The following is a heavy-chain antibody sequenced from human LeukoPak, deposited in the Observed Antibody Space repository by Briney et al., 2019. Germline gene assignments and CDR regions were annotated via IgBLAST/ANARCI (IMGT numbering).Heavy chain of an antibody. J-gene: IGHJ6*04. CDR3: ARDALWFGETTYYYGMDV. Sequence: PGGSMRLSCAASGFTFSDYYMSWIRQAPGKGLEWASYISSISSYTNYADSVKGRFTISRDNAKNSLYLQMNSLRAEDTAVYYCARDALWFGETTYYYGMDVWGKGPRSPSPQ. CDR2: ISSISSYT. V-gene: IGHV3-11*06. CDR1: GFTFSDYY. D-gene: IGHD3-10*01.